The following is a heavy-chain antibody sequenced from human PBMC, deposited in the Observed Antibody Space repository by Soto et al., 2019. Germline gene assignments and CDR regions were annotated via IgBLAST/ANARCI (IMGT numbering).Heavy chain of an antibody. J-gene: IGHJ4*02. CDR3: AHLTTGGFYSDC. V-gene: IGHV2-5*02. D-gene: IGHD4-17*01. Sequence: QITLKESGPTLVKPTQTLTLTCTFSGFSLRNSGLGVGWIRQPPGKALEWLALIYWDDDKRYSPSRKSRLTITKDTSKNQVVLTMTTMDPVDTATYYCAHLTTGGFYSDCWGQVTLVTVSS. CDR1: GFSLRNSGLG. CDR2: IYWDDDK.